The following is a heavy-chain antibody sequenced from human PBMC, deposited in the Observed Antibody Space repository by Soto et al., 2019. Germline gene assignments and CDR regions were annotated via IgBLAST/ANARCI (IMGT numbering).Heavy chain of an antibody. CDR1: GYSFTSYW. CDR3: ARSIPSIYDSSGYYYFQH. J-gene: IGHJ1*01. Sequence: GESLKISCKGSGYSFTSYWIGWVRQMPGKGLEWMGIIYPGDSDTRYSPSFQGQVTISADKSISTAYLQWSSLKASDTAMYYCARSIPSIYDSSGYYYFQHWGQGTLVTVS. V-gene: IGHV5-51*01. CDR2: IYPGDSDT. D-gene: IGHD3-22*01.